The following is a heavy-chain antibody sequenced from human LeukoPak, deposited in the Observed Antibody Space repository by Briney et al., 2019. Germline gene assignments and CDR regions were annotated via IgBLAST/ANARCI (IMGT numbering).Heavy chain of an antibody. CDR2: VFYGGTP. J-gene: IGHJ4*02. V-gene: IGHV4-39*02. CDR1: GGSISSGTYY. CDR3: ARLDSGDYFFDY. D-gene: IGHD4-17*01. Sequence: SETLSLTCTVSGGSISSGTYYWGWIRQPPGKGLEWLGTVFYGGTPYYNPSLKSRVTISVDTSKNHFSLGLSSVTAADTAVYYCARLDSGDYFFDYWGQGSLGTVSS.